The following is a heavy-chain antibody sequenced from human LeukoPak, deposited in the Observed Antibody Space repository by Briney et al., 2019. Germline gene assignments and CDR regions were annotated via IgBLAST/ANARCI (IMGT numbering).Heavy chain of an antibody. J-gene: IGHJ3*02. CDR3: ARASYYYDSSGYYLGAFDI. Sequence: SETLSLTCAVSGGSISSGGYSWSWIRQPPGKGLEWIGYIYHSGSTYYNPSLKSRVTISVDRSKNQFSLKLSSVTAADTAVYYCARASYYYDSSGYYLGAFDIWGQGTMVTVSS. D-gene: IGHD3-22*01. CDR2: IYHSGST. V-gene: IGHV4-30-2*01. CDR1: GGSISSGGYS.